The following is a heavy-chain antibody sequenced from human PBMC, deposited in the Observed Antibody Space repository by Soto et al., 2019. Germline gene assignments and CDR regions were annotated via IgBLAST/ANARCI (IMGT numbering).Heavy chain of an antibody. Sequence: SETLSLTCAVSGYSISSGYYWGWIRQPPGKGLEWLGTTYYGASSYYNPSLRSRITILLDASTNQLSLKLSSVTAADTAVYFCVRVAGSASWYETDSWGQRILVTVSS. D-gene: IGHD6-13*01. CDR2: TYYGASS. V-gene: IGHV4-38-2*01. J-gene: IGHJ4*02. CDR3: VRVAGSASWYETDS. CDR1: GYSISSGYY.